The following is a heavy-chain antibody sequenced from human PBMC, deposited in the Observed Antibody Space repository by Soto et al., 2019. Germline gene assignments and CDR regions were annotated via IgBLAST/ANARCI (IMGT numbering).Heavy chain of an antibody. J-gene: IGHJ6*02. CDR2: ISAYNGNT. CDR1: GYTLTSYG. CDR3: ATQVGSCGGDCYYYYYYGMDV. Sequence: ASVKVSCKASGYTLTSYGISWVRQAPGQGLAGMGWISAYNGNTNYAQKLQGRVTMTTDTSTSTACMELRSLRSDDTAVYYCATQVGSCGGDCYYYYYYGMDVWGQGTTVTVSS. D-gene: IGHD2-21*02. V-gene: IGHV1-18*01.